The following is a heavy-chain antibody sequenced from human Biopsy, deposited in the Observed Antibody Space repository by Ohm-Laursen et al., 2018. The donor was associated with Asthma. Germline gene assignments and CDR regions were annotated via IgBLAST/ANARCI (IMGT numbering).Heavy chain of an antibody. D-gene: IGHD5-12*01. CDR1: GFTFSSYS. J-gene: IGHJ4*02. V-gene: IGHV3-48*01. CDR2: IRNSSSAI. Sequence: GSLRLSCSASGFTFSSYSMNWVRQAPGMGLEWVSYIRNSSSAIYYADSVKGRFTISRDNAKNSLYLQMNSRRAEDTAVYYCARISGHRGYWGQGTLVTGSS. CDR3: ARISGHRGY.